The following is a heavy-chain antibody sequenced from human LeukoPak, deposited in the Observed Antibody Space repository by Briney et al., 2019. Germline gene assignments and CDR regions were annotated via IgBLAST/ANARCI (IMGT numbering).Heavy chain of an antibody. CDR2: IYYSGST. CDR1: GGSISSSSYY. CDR3: ASSITMVRGVITKGSYYFDY. V-gene: IGHV4-39*01. D-gene: IGHD3-10*01. J-gene: IGHJ4*02. Sequence: PSETLSLTCTVSGGSISSSSYYWGWIRQPPGKGLEWIGSIYYSGSTYYNPSLKSRVTISVDTSKNQFSLKLSSVTAAGTAVYYCASSITMVRGVITKGSYYFDYWGQGTLVTVSS.